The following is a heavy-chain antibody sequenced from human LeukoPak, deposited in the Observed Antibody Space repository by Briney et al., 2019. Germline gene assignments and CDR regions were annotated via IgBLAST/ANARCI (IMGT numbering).Heavy chain of an antibody. Sequence: SETLSLTCTVSGGSINNYYWTWIRQSPGKGLEWIGNIHYSWSTNYNPSLKSRVTISVDTSKNQFSLKLTTVTAADTAVYYCARGNGWHAHWGQGTLVTVSS. CDR3: ARGNGWHAH. CDR2: IHYSWST. J-gene: IGHJ4*02. CDR1: GGSINNYY. V-gene: IGHV4-59*01. D-gene: IGHD6-19*01.